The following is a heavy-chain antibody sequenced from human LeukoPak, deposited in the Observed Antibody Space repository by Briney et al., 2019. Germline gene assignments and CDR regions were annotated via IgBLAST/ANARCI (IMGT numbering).Heavy chain of an antibody. D-gene: IGHD6-13*01. CDR2: ISGSGGST. Sequence: GGSLRLSCAASGFTFSSYAMSWVRQAPGKGLEWVSAISGSGGSTYYADSVKGRFTISRDNSKNTLYLQMNSLRAEDTAVYYCAKDARSSSWYEFYFQHWGQGTLVTVSS. CDR3: AKDARSSSWYEFYFQH. V-gene: IGHV3-23*01. CDR1: GFTFSSYA. J-gene: IGHJ1*01.